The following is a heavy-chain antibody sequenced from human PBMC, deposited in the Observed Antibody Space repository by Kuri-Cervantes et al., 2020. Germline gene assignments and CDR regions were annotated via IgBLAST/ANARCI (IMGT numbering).Heavy chain of an antibody. CDR2: IHHSGIT. V-gene: IGHV4-34*01. D-gene: IGHD1-26*01. Sequence: SETLSLTCAVYGGSFSGYYWSWIRQPPGKGLEWIGTIHHSGITYYNPSLKSRVTISIDTSKNQFSLKVTSVTAADTAVYYCATYSGSYGDYWGQGTLVTVSS. J-gene: IGHJ4*02. CDR3: ATYSGSYGDY. CDR1: GGSFSGYY.